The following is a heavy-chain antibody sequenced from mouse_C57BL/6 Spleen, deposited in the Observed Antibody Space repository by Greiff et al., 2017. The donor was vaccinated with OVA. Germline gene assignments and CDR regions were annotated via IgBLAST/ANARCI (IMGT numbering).Heavy chain of an antibody. J-gene: IGHJ3*01. CDR2: IHPNSGST. CDR3: ARSGAADYDGAGFAY. CDR1: GYTFTSYW. D-gene: IGHD2-4*01. V-gene: IGHV1-64*01. Sequence: QVQLQQPGAELVKPGASVKLSCKASGYTFTSYWMHWVKQRPGQGLEWIGMIHPNSGSTNYNEKFKSKATLTVDKSSSTAYMQLSSLTSEDSAVYYGARSGAADYDGAGFAYWGQGTLVTVSA.